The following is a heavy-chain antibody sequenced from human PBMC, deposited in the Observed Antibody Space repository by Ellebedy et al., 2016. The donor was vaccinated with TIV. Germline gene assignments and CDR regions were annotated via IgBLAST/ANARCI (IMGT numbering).Heavy chain of an antibody. CDR2: IYYTGST. J-gene: IGHJ4*01. D-gene: IGHD3-22*01. Sequence: SETLSLTXSVSGYGIIAGYYWGWIRQPPGKGLEWIGSIYYTGSTYYNPSLNSRVTISGDTSKKQLSLRLSLVTAADTAVYYCVRSSDNRGYYHDYWGHGTLVTVSS. CDR1: GYGIIAGYY. V-gene: IGHV4-38-2*02. CDR3: VRSSDNRGYYHDY.